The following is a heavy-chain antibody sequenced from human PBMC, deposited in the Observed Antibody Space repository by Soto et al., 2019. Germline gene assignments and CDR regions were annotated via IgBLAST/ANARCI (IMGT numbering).Heavy chain of an antibody. CDR3: AREIKGEGDYGEIPYYFAY. Sequence: SETLSLACTVSGGSISSGGYYWSWIRQHPGKGLEWIGYIYYSGSTYYNPSLKSRVTISVDTSKNQFSLKLSSVTAADTAVYYCAREIKGEGDYGEIPYYFAYWGQGTLVTVSS. CDR2: IYYSGST. CDR1: GGSISSGGYY. D-gene: IGHD4-17*01. V-gene: IGHV4-31*03. J-gene: IGHJ4*02.